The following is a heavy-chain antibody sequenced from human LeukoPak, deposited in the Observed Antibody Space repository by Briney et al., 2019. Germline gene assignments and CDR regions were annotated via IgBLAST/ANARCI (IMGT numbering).Heavy chain of an antibody. CDR1: GFTFDDYG. CDR3: ATNPPGRTYLQD. D-gene: IGHD1-1*01. V-gene: IGHV3-20*04. CDR2: INWIGDTT. Sequence: GGSLRLSCAASGFTFDDYGMTWVRQVPGKGLEWIAEINWIGDTTRYGDSVKGRFTISRDNAKNSLDLQINSLRVEDTAFYYCATNPPGRTYLQDWGQGTLVSVSS. J-gene: IGHJ1*01.